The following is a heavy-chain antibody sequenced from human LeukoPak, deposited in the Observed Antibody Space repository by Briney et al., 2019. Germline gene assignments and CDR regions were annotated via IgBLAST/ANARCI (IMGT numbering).Heavy chain of an antibody. J-gene: IGHJ1*01. CDR2: IYHSGST. V-gene: IGHV4-30-2*01. CDR1: GGSISSGGYS. D-gene: IGHD2-15*01. CDR3: ASGQVVAALDFQH. Sequence: PSETLSLTCAVSGGSISSGGYSWSWIRQPPGKGLEWIGYIYHSGSTYYNPSLKSRVTISVDRSKNQFSLKLSSVTAADTAVYYCASGQVVAALDFQHWGQGTLVTVSS.